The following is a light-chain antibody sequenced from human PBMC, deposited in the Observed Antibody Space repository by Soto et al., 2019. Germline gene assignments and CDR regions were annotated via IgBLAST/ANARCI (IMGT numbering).Light chain of an antibody. CDR1: SGDVGNYNL. V-gene: IGLV2-23*01. CDR3: CLYLGGTSV. Sequence: QSALTQPASVSGSPGQSITNSCSGVSGDVGNYNLVSWYQQYPGKAPALLIYEDDKRPSGVSNRFSGSKSDSTASLTISGLQAEDEADYYCCLYLGGTSVFGGGTQLTVL. J-gene: IGLJ7*01. CDR2: EDD.